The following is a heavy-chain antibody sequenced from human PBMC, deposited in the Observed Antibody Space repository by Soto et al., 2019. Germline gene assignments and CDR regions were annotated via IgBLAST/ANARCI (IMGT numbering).Heavy chain of an antibody. CDR3: ARVPDY. V-gene: IGHV4-59*12. D-gene: IGHD2-2*01. CDR2: FSHTGTT. CDR1: GDSISSYY. J-gene: IGHJ4*02. Sequence: SETLSLTCSVSGDSISSYYRNWIRQPPGKGLEWIGYFSHTGTTNYNPSLKSRVTISIDTSKNQFSLKLSSVTAADTAVYYCARVPDYWGQGILVTVSS.